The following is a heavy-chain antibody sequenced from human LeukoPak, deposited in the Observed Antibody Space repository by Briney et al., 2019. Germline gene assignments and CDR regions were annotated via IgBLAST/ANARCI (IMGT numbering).Heavy chain of an antibody. D-gene: IGHD4-23*01. J-gene: IGHJ5*02. CDR2: ISAYNGNT. CDR1: GYTFTSYG. Sequence: ASVKVSCKASGYTFTSYGISWVRQAPGQGLEWMGWISAYNGNTNYAKKLQGRVTMTTDTSTSTAYMELRSLRSDDTAVYYCARDAIRWSRDNWFDPWGQGTLVTVSS. CDR3: ARDAIRWSRDNWFDP. V-gene: IGHV1-18*01.